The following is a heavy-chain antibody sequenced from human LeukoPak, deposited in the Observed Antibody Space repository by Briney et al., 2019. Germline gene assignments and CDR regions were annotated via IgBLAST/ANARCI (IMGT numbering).Heavy chain of an antibody. D-gene: IGHD6-13*01. Sequence: GGSLRLSCAASGFTFTSYAMSWVRQAPGKGLEWVSAISGSGGSTYYADSVKGRFTISRDNSKNTLYLQMNSLRAEDTAVYYCALRPLAAAGTSFDPWGQGTLVTVSS. J-gene: IGHJ5*02. V-gene: IGHV3-23*01. CDR2: ISGSGGST. CDR3: ALRPLAAAGTSFDP. CDR1: GFTFTSYA.